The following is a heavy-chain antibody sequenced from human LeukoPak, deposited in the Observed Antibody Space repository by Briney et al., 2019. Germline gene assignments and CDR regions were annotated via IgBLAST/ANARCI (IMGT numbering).Heavy chain of an antibody. Sequence: ASVKVSCKASAYTFTSYNINWVRQATGQGLEWMGWMNPNSGNTGYAQKFQGRVTMTRNTSISTAYMELSSLTSEDTAVYYCARDGSGSYYDRGWFDPWGQGTLVTVSS. D-gene: IGHD3-10*01. V-gene: IGHV1-8*01. J-gene: IGHJ5*02. CDR1: AYTFTSYN. CDR3: ARDGSGSYYDRGWFDP. CDR2: MNPNSGNT.